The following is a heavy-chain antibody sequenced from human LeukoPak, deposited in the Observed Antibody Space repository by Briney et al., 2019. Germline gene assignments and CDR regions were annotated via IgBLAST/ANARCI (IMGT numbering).Heavy chain of an antibody. CDR2: IKSKTDGGTT. J-gene: IGHJ4*02. CDR3: TTVGGPFTIFGVAVDY. Sequence: SWIQQPAGKGLEWVGRIKSKTDGGTTDYAAPVKGRFTISRDDSKNTLYLQMNSLKTEDTAVYYCTTVGGPFTIFGVAVDYWGQGTLVTVSS. V-gene: IGHV3-15*01. D-gene: IGHD3-3*01.